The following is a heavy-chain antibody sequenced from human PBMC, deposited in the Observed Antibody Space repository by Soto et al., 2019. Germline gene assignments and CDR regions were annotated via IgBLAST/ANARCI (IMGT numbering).Heavy chain of an antibody. J-gene: IGHJ4*02. V-gene: IGHV3-21*01. CDR1: GFTFSSYL. CDR2: ISSRSSDI. CDR3: ARDQGKTFDH. Sequence: GGSLRLSCEVSGFTFSSYLMIWVRQAPGKGQEWVSSISSRSSDIYYADSVKGRFTTSRDNAKNSLYLQMNSLRAEDTAVYYCARDQGKTFDHWGQGTLVTVSS.